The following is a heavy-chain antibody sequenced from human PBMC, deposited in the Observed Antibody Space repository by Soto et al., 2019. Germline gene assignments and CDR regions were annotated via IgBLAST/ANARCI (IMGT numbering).Heavy chain of an antibody. CDR1: GGTIRSPDW. CDR2: IFQSGST. J-gene: IGHJ5*02. CDR3: ARGRGRYSSGWSWFDP. V-gene: IGHV4-4*02. Sequence: QVQLQESGPGLMEPSGTLSLTCGVSGGTIRSPDWWTWVRQPPGKGLEWIGEIFQSGSTNYTPSLESRVTISVDKSKNQFSLTLTSVTAADTAVYFCARGRGRYSSGWSWFDPWGQGILVTVSS. D-gene: IGHD6-19*01.